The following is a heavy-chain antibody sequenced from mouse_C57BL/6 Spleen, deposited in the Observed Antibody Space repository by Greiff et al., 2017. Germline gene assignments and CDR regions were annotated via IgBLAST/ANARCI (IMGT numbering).Heavy chain of an antibody. CDR3: TRDLAITTVVATPFAY. V-gene: IGHV5-9-1*02. D-gene: IGHD1-1*01. CDR2: ISSGGDYI. J-gene: IGHJ3*01. CDR1: GFTFSSYA. Sequence: EVQLVESGEGLVKPGGSLKLSCAASGFTFSSYAMSWFRQTPEKRLEWVAYISSGGDYIYYADTVKGRFTISRDNARNTLYLQMSSLKSEDTAMYYCTRDLAITTVVATPFAYWGQGTLVTVSA.